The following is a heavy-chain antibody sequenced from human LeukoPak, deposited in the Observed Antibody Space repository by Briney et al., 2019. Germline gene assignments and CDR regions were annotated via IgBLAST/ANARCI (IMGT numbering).Heavy chain of an antibody. Sequence: GGSLRLSCAASGFSFSSHWVHWVRQAPGKGLEWVANIKQDGSEKYYVDSVKGRFTISRDNAKNSLYLQMNSLRAEDTAVYYCGGAYYDFWSGSNYYGMDVWGQGTTVTVSS. CDR1: GFSFSSHW. CDR2: IKQDGSEK. CDR3: GGAYYDFWSGSNYYGMDV. V-gene: IGHV3-7*01. J-gene: IGHJ6*02. D-gene: IGHD3-3*01.